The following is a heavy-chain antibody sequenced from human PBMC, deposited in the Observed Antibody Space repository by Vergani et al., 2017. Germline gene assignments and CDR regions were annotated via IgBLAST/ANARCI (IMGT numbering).Heavy chain of an antibody. CDR3: ARDSKQWLVSYFQH. V-gene: IGHV3-21*01. J-gene: IGHJ1*01. Sequence: EVQLVESGGGLVKPGGSLRLSCAASGFTFSSYSMNWVRQAPGKGLEWVSSISSSSSYIYYADSVKGRFTISRDNAKNSLYLQMNSLRAEDTAVYYCARDSKQWLVSYFQHWGQGTLVTVSS. CDR1: GFTFSSYS. D-gene: IGHD6-19*01. CDR2: ISSSSSYI.